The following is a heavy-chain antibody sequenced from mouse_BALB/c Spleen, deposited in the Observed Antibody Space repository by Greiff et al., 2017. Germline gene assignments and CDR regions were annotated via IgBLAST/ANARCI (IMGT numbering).Heavy chain of an antibody. D-gene: IGHD2-1*01. CDR3: TRFGNYAGDY. J-gene: IGHJ4*01. CDR2: IRLKSNNYAT. V-gene: IGHV6-6*02. Sequence: EVQGVESGGGLVQPGGSMKLSCVASGFTFSNYWMNWVRQSPEKGLEWVAEIRLKSNNYATHYAESVKGRFTISRDDSKSSVYLQMNNLRAEDTGIYYCTRFGNYAGDYWGQGTSVTVSS. CDR1: GFTFSNYW.